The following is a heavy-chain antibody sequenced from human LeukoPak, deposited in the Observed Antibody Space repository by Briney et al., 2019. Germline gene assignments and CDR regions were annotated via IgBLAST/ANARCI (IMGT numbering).Heavy chain of an antibody. D-gene: IGHD3-22*01. V-gene: IGHV4-39*01. CDR2: ISYSGST. J-gene: IGHJ4*02. CDR3: ARGNLGWLLLPFDY. Sequence: PSETLSLTCTVSGGSISTSTYYWGWIRQHPGKGLEWIGSISYSGSTYNNPSLKSRVTISVDTSKNQFSLKLSSVTAADTAVYYCARGNLGWLLLPFDYWGQGTLVTVSS. CDR1: GGSISTSTYY.